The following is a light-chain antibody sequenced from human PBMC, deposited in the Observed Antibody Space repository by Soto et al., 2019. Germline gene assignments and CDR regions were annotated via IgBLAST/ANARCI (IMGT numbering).Light chain of an antibody. Sequence: DIQMTQSPSSLSASVGDRVTITCRAGQTISNYLNWYQHKPGKAPKLLIYAASNLDRGVPARFSGSGSGTDFTLTTSGLQPEDFATYFCQQSYSIPIFTFGQGTKVDIK. J-gene: IGKJ2*01. CDR1: QTISNY. V-gene: IGKV1-39*01. CDR3: QQSYSIPIFT. CDR2: AAS.